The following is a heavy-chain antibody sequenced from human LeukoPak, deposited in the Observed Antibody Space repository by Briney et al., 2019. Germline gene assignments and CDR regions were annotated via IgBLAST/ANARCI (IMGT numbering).Heavy chain of an antibody. CDR3: ARATAKQQLVRGFDY. Sequence: SVKVSCKASGGTFSSYAISWVRKAPGQGLEWMGRIIPILGIANYAQKFQGRVTITADKSTSTAYMELSSLRSEDTAVYYCARATAKQQLVRGFDYWGQGTLVTVSS. CDR2: IIPILGIA. V-gene: IGHV1-69*04. J-gene: IGHJ4*02. CDR1: GGTFSSYA. D-gene: IGHD6-13*01.